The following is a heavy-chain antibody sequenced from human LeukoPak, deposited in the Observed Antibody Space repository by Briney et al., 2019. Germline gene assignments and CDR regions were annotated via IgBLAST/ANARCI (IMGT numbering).Heavy chain of an antibody. Sequence: GGSLRLSCAASGFTVSSNYMSWVRQAPGKGLEWVSVIYSGGSTYYADSVKGRFTISRDNSKNTLYLQMNSLRAEDTAVYYCAKVIRLPKYYDILTGYYIGAFDIWGQGTMVTVSS. D-gene: IGHD3-9*01. CDR2: IYSGGST. CDR3: AKVIRLPKYYDILTGYYIGAFDI. CDR1: GFTVSSNY. V-gene: IGHV3-66*01. J-gene: IGHJ3*02.